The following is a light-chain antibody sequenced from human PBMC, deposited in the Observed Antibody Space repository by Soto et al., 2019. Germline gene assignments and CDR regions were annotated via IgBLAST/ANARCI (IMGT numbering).Light chain of an antibody. CDR3: LQYHNLWA. J-gene: IGKJ1*01. V-gene: IGKV3-15*01. CDR2: RAS. Sequence: IMMTQSPATLSVSQGERATLSCRASQNIYSNIAWYQQRPGQAPRLLIYRASTRATGVPARFSGSGSGTEFTLTISSLQSEDFTVYSCLQYHNLWAFGQGTKVDTK. CDR1: QNIYSN.